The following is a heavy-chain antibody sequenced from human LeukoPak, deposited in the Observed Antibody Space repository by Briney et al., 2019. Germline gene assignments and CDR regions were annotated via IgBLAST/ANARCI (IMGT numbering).Heavy chain of an antibody. Sequence: PSDTLSLTCAVSGYSIRSSNWWGWIRQPPGKGLEWIGEINHSGSTNYNPSLKSRVTISVDTSKNQFSLKLSSVTAADTAVYYCARDYYDSSVRDAFDIWGQGTMVTVSS. CDR3: ARDYYDSSVRDAFDI. D-gene: IGHD3-22*01. J-gene: IGHJ3*02. V-gene: IGHV4-28*03. CDR1: GYSIRSSNW. CDR2: INHSGST.